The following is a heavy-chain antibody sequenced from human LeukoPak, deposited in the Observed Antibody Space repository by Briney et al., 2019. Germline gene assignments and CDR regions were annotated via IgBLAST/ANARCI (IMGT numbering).Heavy chain of an antibody. CDR3: ARSRRYDILTDDFDY. V-gene: IGHV4-61*02. Sequence: PSETLSRTCTVSGRSVSSGSSYWSWIRQPAGKGLEWIGRIFTSGSTNYNPSLKSRVTISIDTSKNQFSLKLSSVTAADTAVYYCARSRRYDILTDDFDYWGQGTLVTVSS. CDR2: IFTSGST. J-gene: IGHJ4*02. D-gene: IGHD3-9*01. CDR1: GRSVSSGSSY.